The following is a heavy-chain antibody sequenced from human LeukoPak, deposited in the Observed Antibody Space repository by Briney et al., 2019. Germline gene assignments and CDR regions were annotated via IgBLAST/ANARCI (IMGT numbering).Heavy chain of an antibody. Sequence: GGSLRLSCAASGFSFHSYAMTWVRQAPGEGLEWVAGISGSGVSTHYADSVKGRFTISRDNSKNTLHVQMNSLKAEDTAVYYCAKIIDYGALDACDICGQGTMVTVSS. V-gene: IGHV3-23*01. D-gene: IGHD4-17*01. J-gene: IGHJ3*02. CDR1: GFSFHSYA. CDR3: AKIIDYGALDACDI. CDR2: ISGSGVST.